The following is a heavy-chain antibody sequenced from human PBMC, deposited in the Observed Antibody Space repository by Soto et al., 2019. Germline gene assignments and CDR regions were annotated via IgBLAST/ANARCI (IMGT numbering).Heavy chain of an antibody. CDR3: ARNINSGSYYYLDY. CDR1: GFTFSSYA. J-gene: IGHJ4*02. V-gene: IGHV3-23*01. Sequence: EVQLLESGGGLVQPGGSLRLSCAASGFTFSSYAMIWVRQAPGKGLEWVSAISGSGGNTYYADSVKGRFTISRDNSKXXXXXXXXXXXXXGTAVYYCARNINSGSYYYLDYWGQGTLVTVSS. D-gene: IGHD3-10*01. CDR2: ISGSGGNT.